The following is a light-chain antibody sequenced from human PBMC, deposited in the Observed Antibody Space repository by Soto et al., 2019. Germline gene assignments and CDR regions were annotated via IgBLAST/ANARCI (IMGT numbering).Light chain of an antibody. CDR1: QRVSSY. J-gene: IGKJ2*01. Sequence: EIVLTQFPATLSLSPGERATLSCRASQRVSSYLAWYQQKPGQAPRLLIYDASNRATGIPARFSGSGSGTDFTLTISSLEPEDFAVYYCQQRAIWPPYNFGQGTKLEIK. CDR3: QQRAIWPPYN. V-gene: IGKV3-11*01. CDR2: DAS.